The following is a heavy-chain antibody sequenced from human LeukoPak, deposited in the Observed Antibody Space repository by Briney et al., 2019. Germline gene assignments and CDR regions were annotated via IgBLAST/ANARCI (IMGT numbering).Heavy chain of an antibody. CDR1: GGTFSSYA. V-gene: IGHV1-69*13. J-gene: IGHJ5*02. D-gene: IGHD3-10*01. CDR3: AIGSITMVRGVIPLNWFDP. Sequence: ASVKVSCKASGGTFSSYAISWVRQAPGQGLEWMGGIIPIFGTANYAQKFQGRVTITADESTSTACMELSSLRSEDTAVYYCAIGSITMVRGVIPLNWFDPWGQGTLVTVSS. CDR2: IIPIFGTA.